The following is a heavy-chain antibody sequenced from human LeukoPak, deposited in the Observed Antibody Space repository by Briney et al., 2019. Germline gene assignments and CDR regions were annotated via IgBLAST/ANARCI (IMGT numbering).Heavy chain of an antibody. CDR3: AVRDGYNYRYYYYYGMDV. CDR1: GGTFSSYA. V-gene: IGHV1-69*01. CDR2: IIPIFGAA. D-gene: IGHD5-24*01. Sequence: SVKVSCKASGGTFSSYAISWVRQAPGQGLEWMGGIIPIFGAANYAQKFQGRVTITADESTSTAYMELSSLRSEDTAVYYCAVRDGYNYRYYYYYGMDVWGQGTTVTVSS. J-gene: IGHJ6*02.